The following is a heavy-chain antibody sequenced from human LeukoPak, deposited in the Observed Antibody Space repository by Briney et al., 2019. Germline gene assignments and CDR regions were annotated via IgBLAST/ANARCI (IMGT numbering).Heavy chain of an antibody. D-gene: IGHD5-24*01. J-gene: IGHJ4*02. CDR3: AKDGQL. Sequence: GGSPRLSCVVSGFTFSSYAMSWVRQAPGKGLEWVSGISGSGGSTYYADSVKGRVTISRDNSKNTLYLQMNSLRAGDTAVYYCAKDGQLRGQGTLVTVSS. CDR1: GFTFSSYA. CDR2: ISGSGGST. V-gene: IGHV3-23*01.